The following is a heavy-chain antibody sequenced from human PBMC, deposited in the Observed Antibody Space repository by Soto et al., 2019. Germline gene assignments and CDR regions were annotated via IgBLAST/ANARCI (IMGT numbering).Heavy chain of an antibody. CDR3: ASLGRHG. CDR1: GFSFSDSW. J-gene: IGHJ6*02. D-gene: IGHD3-16*01. CDR2: IKEDGSEK. V-gene: IGHV3-7*01. Sequence: GGSLRLSCAASGFSFSDSWMDWVRQAPGKGPEWVANIKEDGSEKNYVDSVKGRFTISRDNAKNSLYLQMNSLRAEDTAVYYCASLGRHGWGQGTTVTVS.